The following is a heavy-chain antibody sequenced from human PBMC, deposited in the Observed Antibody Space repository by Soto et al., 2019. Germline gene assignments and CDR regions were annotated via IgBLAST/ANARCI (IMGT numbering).Heavy chain of an antibody. CDR2: IIPIFGTA. J-gene: IGHJ6*02. Sequence: SSGKVGCKASGGTFSSYSISWVRQAPGQGLEWMGGIIPIFGTANYAQKFQGRVTITADESTSTAYMELSSLRSEDTAVYYCASGRITGTNRYYYGMDVWGQGTTVSVLL. D-gene: IGHD1-7*01. V-gene: IGHV1-69*13. CDR1: GGTFSSYS. CDR3: ASGRITGTNRYYYGMDV.